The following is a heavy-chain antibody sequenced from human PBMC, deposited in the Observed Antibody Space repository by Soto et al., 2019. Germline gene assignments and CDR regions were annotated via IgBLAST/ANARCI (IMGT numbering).Heavy chain of an antibody. CDR3: AHRRLTTLTTIFDY. CDR2: IYWNDDK. V-gene: IGHV2-5*01. Sequence: KSGPTLVNPTQTLTLTCTFSGFSLSTSGVAVGWIRQPPGKALEWLALIYWNDDKRYSPSLNNRLTITKDTSKNQVVLAMTNMDPVDTATYFCAHRRLTTLTTIFDYWGQGTLVTVSS. J-gene: IGHJ4*02. CDR1: GFSLSTSGVA. D-gene: IGHD4-17*01.